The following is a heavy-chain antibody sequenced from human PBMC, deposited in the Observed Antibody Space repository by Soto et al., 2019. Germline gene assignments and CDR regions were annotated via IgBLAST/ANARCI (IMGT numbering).Heavy chain of an antibody. Sequence: SQTLSLTCVISGDSVSSNSAAWNWIRQSPSRGLEWLGRTYYRSKWYNDYAVSVKSRITINPDTSKNQFSLQLNSVTPEDTAVYYCAREVGYGHYYYYGMDVWGQGTTVTVSS. J-gene: IGHJ6*02. D-gene: IGHD1-1*01. V-gene: IGHV6-1*01. CDR1: GDSVSSNSAA. CDR3: AREVGYGHYYYYGMDV. CDR2: TYYRSKWYN.